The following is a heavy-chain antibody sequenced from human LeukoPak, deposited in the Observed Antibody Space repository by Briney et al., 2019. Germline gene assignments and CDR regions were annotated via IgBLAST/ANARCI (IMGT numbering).Heavy chain of an antibody. Sequence: SETLSLTCAAYGGSFSGYYWSWIRQPPGKGLEWIGEINHSGSTNYNPSLKSRVTISVDTSKNQFSLKLTSVTAADTAVYYCARVRLPPSYYYYYYMDVWGKGTTATVSS. CDR1: GGSFSGYY. J-gene: IGHJ6*03. CDR2: INHSGST. CDR3: ARVRLPPSYYYYYYMDV. D-gene: IGHD5-18*01. V-gene: IGHV4-34*01.